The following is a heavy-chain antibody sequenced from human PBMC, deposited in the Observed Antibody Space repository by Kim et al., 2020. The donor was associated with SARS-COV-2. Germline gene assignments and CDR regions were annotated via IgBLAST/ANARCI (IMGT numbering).Heavy chain of an antibody. CDR1: GFTFSSYA. J-gene: IGHJ6*02. CDR2: ISYDGSNK. D-gene: IGHD2-2*02. V-gene: IGHV3-30*04. CDR3: ARDLAWDIVVVPAAIPAYGMDV. Sequence: GGSLRLSCAASGFTFSSYAMHWVRQAPGKGLEWVAVISYDGSNKYYADSVKGRFTISRDNSKNTLYLQMNSLRAEDTAVYYCARDLAWDIVVVPAAIPAYGMDVWGQGTTVTVSS.